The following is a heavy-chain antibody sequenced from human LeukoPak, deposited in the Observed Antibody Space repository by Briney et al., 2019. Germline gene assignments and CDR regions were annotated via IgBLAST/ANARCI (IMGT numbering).Heavy chain of an antibody. J-gene: IGHJ5*02. CDR2: IDIPGNT. CDR1: GFTLSIYD. D-gene: IGHD6-19*01. Sequence: PGGSLRLSCAASGFTLSIYDMHWVRQPPGKGLEWVSGIDIPGNTYYPDPVKGRFTMSRESAKNSLYLQMNSLRAGDTAVYYCARAVAGTHWFDPWGQGTLVTVSS. V-gene: IGHV3-13*01. CDR3: ARAVAGTHWFDP.